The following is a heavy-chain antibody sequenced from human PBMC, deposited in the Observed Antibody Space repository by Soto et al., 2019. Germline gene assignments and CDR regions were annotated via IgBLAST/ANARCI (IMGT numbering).Heavy chain of an antibody. CDR3: ARRLMGDRYYYYGMDV. CDR2: INPNSGGT. D-gene: IGHD2-8*01. Sequence: GASVKVSCKASGYTFTGYYMHWVRQAPGQGLEWMGWINPNSGGTNYAQKFQGWVTMTRDTSISTAYMELSRLRSDDTAVYYCARRLMGDRYYYYGMDVWGQGTTVTVSS. J-gene: IGHJ6*02. V-gene: IGHV1-2*04. CDR1: GYTFTGYY.